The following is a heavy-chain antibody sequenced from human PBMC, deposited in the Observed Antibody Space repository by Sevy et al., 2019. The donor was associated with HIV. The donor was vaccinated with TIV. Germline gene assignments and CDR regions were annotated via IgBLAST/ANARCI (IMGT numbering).Heavy chain of an antibody. Sequence: GGSLRLSCAASGFAFSGSTVHWVRQASGKGLEWVGRIRSKAYNFATTYAASLKGRFTISRDDSKNTAYLQLNGLKTEDMAVYYCTGGAPYPMDVWGHGTTVTVSS. CDR3: TGGAPYPMDV. D-gene: IGHD3-10*01. CDR1: GFAFSGST. J-gene: IGHJ6*02. V-gene: IGHV3-73*01. CDR2: IRSKAYNFAT.